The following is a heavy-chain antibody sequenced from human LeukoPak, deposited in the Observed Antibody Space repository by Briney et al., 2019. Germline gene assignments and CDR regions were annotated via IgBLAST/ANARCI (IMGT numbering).Heavy chain of an antibody. CDR1: GFTFGAFV. CDR2: ISGYGDTT. CDR3: AKANWVSSTDAVR. D-gene: IGHD6-19*01. J-gene: IGHJ4*02. Sequence: GGPLRLSWAAFGFTFGAFVMYWVRQAPGKGLEWASSISGYGDTTYYADSVKGRFTLSSDSSRNTVYFQLNNLRVEDTAIYYCAKANWVSSTDAVRWGQGTLVTVSS. V-gene: IGHV3-23*01.